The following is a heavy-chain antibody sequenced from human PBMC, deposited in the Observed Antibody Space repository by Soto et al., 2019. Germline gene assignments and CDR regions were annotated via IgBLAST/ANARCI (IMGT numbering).Heavy chain of an antibody. V-gene: IGHV3-74*01. CDR1: GFTFSSYW. D-gene: IGHD3-9*01. CDR2: INSDGSST. J-gene: IGHJ5*02. Sequence: EVQLVESGGGLVQPGGSLRLSCAASGFTFSSYWMHWVRQAPGKGLVRVSRINSDGSSTSYGDSVKGRFTISRDNAKNTLYLHMNSLRAEDTAVYYCARDQTGWFDPWGQGTLVTVSS. CDR3: ARDQTGWFDP.